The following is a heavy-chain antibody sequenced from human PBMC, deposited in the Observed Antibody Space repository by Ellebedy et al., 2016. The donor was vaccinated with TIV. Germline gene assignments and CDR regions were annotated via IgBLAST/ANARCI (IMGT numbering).Heavy chain of an antibody. J-gene: IGHJ4*02. D-gene: IGHD6-13*01. CDR2: IWYDGSNK. CDR3: ARWQQLVLGPFDY. V-gene: IGHV3-33*01. Sequence: GGSLRLXXAASGFTFSSYGMHWVRQAPGKGLEWVAVIWYDGSNKYYADSVKGRFTISRDNSKNTLYLQMNSLRAEDTAVYYCARWQQLVLGPFDYWGQGTLVTVSS. CDR1: GFTFSSYG.